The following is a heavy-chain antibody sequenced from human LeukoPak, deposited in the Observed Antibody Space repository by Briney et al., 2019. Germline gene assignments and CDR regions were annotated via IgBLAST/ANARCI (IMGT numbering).Heavy chain of an antibody. CDR2: ISYDGSNK. J-gene: IGHJ4*02. CDR1: GFTFSSYG. D-gene: IGHD1-26*01. V-gene: IGHV3-30*03. Sequence: PGRSLRLSCAASGFTFSSYGMHWVRQAPGKGLEWVAVISYDGSNKYYADSVKGRFTISRDNAKNSLYLQMNSLRAEDTAVYYCARDGPVVGAQGFDYWGQGTLVTVSS. CDR3: ARDGPVVGAQGFDY.